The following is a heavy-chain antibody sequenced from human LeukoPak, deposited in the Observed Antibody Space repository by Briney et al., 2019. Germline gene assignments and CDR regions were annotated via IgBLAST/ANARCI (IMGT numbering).Heavy chain of an antibody. CDR3: ARRRGDTVAGPDY. CDR2: IHPGDSNT. J-gene: IGHJ4*02. V-gene: IGHV5-51*01. CDR1: GYSFTNYW. D-gene: IGHD6-19*01. Sequence: GESLKISCQGAGYSFTNYWIVWVRQMPGQGLEYMGIIHPGDSNTKYSPSFEGQVIISVDKSISTAYLQWSSLKASDSAIYYCARRRGDTVAGPDYWGQGTLVTVSS.